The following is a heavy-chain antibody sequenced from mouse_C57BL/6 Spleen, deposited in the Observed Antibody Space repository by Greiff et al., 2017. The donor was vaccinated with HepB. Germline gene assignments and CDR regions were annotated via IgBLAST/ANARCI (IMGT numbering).Heavy chain of an antibody. CDR1: GYTFTSYW. CDR3: TRNYGSGYAMDY. CDR2: IYPGNSDT. V-gene: IGHV1-5*01. Sequence: VQLQQSGTVLARPGASVKMSCKTSGYTFTSYWMHWVKQRPGQGLEWIGAIYPGNSDTSYNQKFKGKAKLTAVTSASTAYMELSSLTNEDSAVYYGTRNYGSGYAMDYWGQGTSVTVSS. D-gene: IGHD1-1*01. J-gene: IGHJ4*01.